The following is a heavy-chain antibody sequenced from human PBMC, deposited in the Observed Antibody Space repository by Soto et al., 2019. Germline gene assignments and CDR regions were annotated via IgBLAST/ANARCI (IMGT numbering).Heavy chain of an antibody. CDR1: GLTLNRFN. V-gene: IGHV3-48*01. D-gene: IGHD5-12*01. J-gene: IGHJ4*02. CDR2: ISGSTSTI. Sequence: PWGTLRLSCAASGLTLNRFNMNWVSQAPEKEIKWVSYISGSTSTIYYADSVKGRITISRDNAKNSLYLQMSSLRVEDTAVYYCARDPYSGDDLDLDSLGQGTLVTVSS. CDR3: ARDPYSGDDLDLDS.